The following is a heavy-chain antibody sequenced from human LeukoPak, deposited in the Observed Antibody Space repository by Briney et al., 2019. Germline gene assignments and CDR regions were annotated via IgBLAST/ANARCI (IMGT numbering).Heavy chain of an antibody. CDR3: ARQGYNGYDSPFYFDY. Sequence: SETLSLTCTLSGGSLSSISYYWGWIRQHPGKGLGWIGCIYYTGSTYYNPSLKSRVTIFVDTSKNHFSLKLSSVTAADTAVYYCARQGYNGYDSPFYFDYWGQGTLVTVSS. CDR1: GGSLSSISYY. V-gene: IGHV4-39*01. CDR2: IYYTGST. J-gene: IGHJ4*02. D-gene: IGHD5-12*01.